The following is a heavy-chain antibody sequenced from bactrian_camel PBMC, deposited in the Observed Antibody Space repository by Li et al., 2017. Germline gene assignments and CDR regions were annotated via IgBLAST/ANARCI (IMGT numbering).Heavy chain of an antibody. V-gene: IGHV3S42*01. Sequence: VQLVESGGGLVQPGGSLRLSCAGSGFTFSTYAMHWVRQVPGKGLEWVSAINSGGVTTGYTDSVKGRFTISQDNAKNTIYLQMISLKPEDTAKYYCAAEGGSWSDDHPCGRHGFHSRTGNHWGQGTQVTVS. CDR3: AAEGGSWSDDHPCGRHGFHSRTGNH. CDR2: INSGGVTT. CDR1: GFTFSTYA. J-gene: IGHJ4*01. D-gene: IGHD6*01.